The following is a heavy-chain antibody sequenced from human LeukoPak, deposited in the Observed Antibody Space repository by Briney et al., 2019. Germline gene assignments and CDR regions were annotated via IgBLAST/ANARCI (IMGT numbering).Heavy chain of an antibody. D-gene: IGHD3-22*01. Sequence: PSETLSLTCTVSGYSISSGYYWGWIRQPPGKGLEWIGNIYPTGSTYYNPSLKSRVTISVDTSKNQFSLKLSSVTAADTAVYYCARERDYYDSSGYYYNWFDPWGQGTRVTVSS. J-gene: IGHJ5*02. CDR3: ARERDYYDSSGYYYNWFDP. CDR2: IYPTGST. CDR1: GYSISSGYY. V-gene: IGHV4-38-2*02.